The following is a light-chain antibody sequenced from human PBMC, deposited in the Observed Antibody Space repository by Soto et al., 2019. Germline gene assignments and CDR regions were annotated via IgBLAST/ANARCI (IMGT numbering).Light chain of an antibody. V-gene: IGKV1-5*01. CDR1: QSISNW. J-gene: IGKJ1*01. Sequence: DIQINHSAFAVSASVGDRVIVTCRASQSISNWLAWYQQKPGKAPKLLIYDASTLEGGVPSRFRGSGSGTEFTLTINNLQTDDFATYYCQHDNSFSLTLGPGTKVDI. CDR2: DAS. CDR3: QHDNSFSLT.